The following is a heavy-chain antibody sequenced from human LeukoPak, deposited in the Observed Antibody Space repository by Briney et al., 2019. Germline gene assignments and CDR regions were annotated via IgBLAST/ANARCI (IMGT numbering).Heavy chain of an antibody. Sequence: TVKVSCTASGYTFTSYGISWVPQAPGPGLEWMGWISAYNGNTNYAQKLQGRVTMTTDTSTSTAYMELRSLRSDDTAVYYCAREVLWFGELFFDYWGQGTLVTVSS. V-gene: IGHV1-18*01. D-gene: IGHD3-10*01. J-gene: IGHJ4*02. CDR2: ISAYNGNT. CDR3: AREVLWFGELFFDY. CDR1: GYTFTSYG.